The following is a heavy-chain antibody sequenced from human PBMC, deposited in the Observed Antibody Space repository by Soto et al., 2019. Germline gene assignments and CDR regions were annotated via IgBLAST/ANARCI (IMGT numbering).Heavy chain of an antibody. CDR2: IIPIFGIA. Sequence: QVQLVQSGAEVKKPGSSVKVSCKASGGTFSSYAISWVRQAPGQGLEWMGGIIPIFGIANYAQKFQGRVTITADESTSTAYMELSSLRSEDTAVYYCARVRDCGGDCYSYYGMDVWGQGTTVTVSS. J-gene: IGHJ6*02. CDR3: ARVRDCGGDCYSYYGMDV. D-gene: IGHD2-21*02. V-gene: IGHV1-69*01. CDR1: GGTFSSYA.